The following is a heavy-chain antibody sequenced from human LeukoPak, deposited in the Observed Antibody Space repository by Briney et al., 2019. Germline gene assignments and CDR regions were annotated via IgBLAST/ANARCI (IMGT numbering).Heavy chain of an antibody. CDR1: GFTVSSNY. Sequence: GGSLRLSCAASGFTVSSNYMSWVRQAPGKGLEWVSVIYSGGSTYYADSVKGRFTISRDNSKNTLYLQMNSLRAEDTAVYYCARDRPYYYDSSGYSGYFDYWGQGTLVTVSS. D-gene: IGHD3-22*01. CDR2: IYSGGST. CDR3: ARDRPYYYDSSGYSGYFDY. J-gene: IGHJ4*02. V-gene: IGHV3-53*01.